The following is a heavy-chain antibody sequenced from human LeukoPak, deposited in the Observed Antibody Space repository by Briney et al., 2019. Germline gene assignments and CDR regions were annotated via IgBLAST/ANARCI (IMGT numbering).Heavy chain of an antibody. CDR2: IGSDSTGT. Sequence: GGSLRLSCAASGFTFSDYAMTWVRQAPGRGLEWVSAIGSDSTGTQYVDSVKGRFTISRDNAKNSLYLQMNSLRAEDTAVYYCARRGLVDYYYYMDVWGKGTTVIVSS. CDR1: GFTFSDYA. J-gene: IGHJ6*03. CDR3: ARRGLVDYYYYMDV. V-gene: IGHV3-21*01.